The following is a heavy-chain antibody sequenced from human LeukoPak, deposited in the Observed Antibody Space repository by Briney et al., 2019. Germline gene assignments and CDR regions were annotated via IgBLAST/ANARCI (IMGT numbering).Heavy chain of an antibody. CDR3: ARFFSAATWGYNWFDP. V-gene: IGHV4/OR15-8*02. J-gene: IGHJ5*02. CDR1: GGSISSSNW. D-gene: IGHD2-15*01. Sequence: SETLSLTCAVSGGSISSSNWWIWLRQPPGKGLEWIGEIYHSGRGNTNYNPSLKSRATISIDNAKNQFSLKLRSVTAADTAVYYCARFFSAATWGYNWFDPWGQGTLVTVSS. CDR2: IYHSGRGNT.